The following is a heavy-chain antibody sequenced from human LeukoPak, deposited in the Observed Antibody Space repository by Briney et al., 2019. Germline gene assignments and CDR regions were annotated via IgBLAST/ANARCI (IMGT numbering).Heavy chain of an antibody. V-gene: IGHV3-33*01. CDR3: ARDSYYYDSSGSFDY. Sequence: GGSLRLSCAASGFTFCSYGMHWVRQAPGKGLEWVAVIWFDGNNEYYADSVKGRFTISRDNSKNTLHLQMNSLGDEDTAVYYCARDSYYYDSSGSFDYWGQGTLVTVSS. D-gene: IGHD3-22*01. J-gene: IGHJ4*02. CDR1: GFTFCSYG. CDR2: IWFDGNNE.